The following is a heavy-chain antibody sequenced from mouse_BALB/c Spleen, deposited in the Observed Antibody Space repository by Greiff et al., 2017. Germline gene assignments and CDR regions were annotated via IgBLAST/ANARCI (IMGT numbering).Heavy chain of an antibody. Sequence: QVQLQQSGAELARPGASVKLSCKASGYTFTSYWMQWVKQRPGQGLEWIGAIYPGDGDTRYTQKFKGKATLTADKSSSTAYMQLSSLASEDSAVYYGAREYGNYYAMDYWGQGTSVTVSS. D-gene: IGHD2-10*02. CDR3: AREYGNYYAMDY. V-gene: IGHV1-87*01. J-gene: IGHJ4*01. CDR1: GYTFTSYW. CDR2: IYPGDGDT.